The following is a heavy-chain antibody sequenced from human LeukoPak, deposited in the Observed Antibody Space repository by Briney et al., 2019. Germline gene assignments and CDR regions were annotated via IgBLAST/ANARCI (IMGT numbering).Heavy chain of an antibody. V-gene: IGHV3-7*01. Sequence: GGSLRLSCAASGFAFSDSWMTWIRQAPGKGLEWVAFIKGDGSAKRYVDSVKGRFTISRDNAKNSLFLQMNSLRAEDTAVYYCARDRGWIQHDIWGQGAMVTVSS. J-gene: IGHJ3*02. CDR2: IKGDGSAK. D-gene: IGHD5-18*01. CDR3: ARDRGWIQHDI. CDR1: GFAFSDSW.